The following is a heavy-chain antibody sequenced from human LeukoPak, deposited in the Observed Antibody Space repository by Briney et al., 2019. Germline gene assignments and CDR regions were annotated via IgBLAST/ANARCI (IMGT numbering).Heavy chain of an antibody. CDR3: ARHVRSVVVPAAILDAFGI. Sequence: SETLSLTCTVSGGSISSSSYYWGWIRQPPGKGLEWIGSIYYSGSTYYNPSLKSRVTISVDTSKNQFSLKLSSVTAADTAVYYCARHVRSVVVPAAILDAFGIWGQGTMVTVSS. CDR2: IYYSGST. V-gene: IGHV4-39*01. D-gene: IGHD2-2*02. CDR1: GGSISSSSYY. J-gene: IGHJ3*02.